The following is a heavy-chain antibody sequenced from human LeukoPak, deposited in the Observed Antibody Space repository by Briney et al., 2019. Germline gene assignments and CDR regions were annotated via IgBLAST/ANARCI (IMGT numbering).Heavy chain of an antibody. Sequence: GESLQISCQGSGYSFTSYWIGWVRPMPGKGLEWMGIIYPGDSDTRYSPSFQGQVTISADKSISTAYLQWSSLKASDTAMYYCARLALRSSSHYIGTWGQGTLVTVSS. V-gene: IGHV5-51*01. CDR1: GYSFTSYW. CDR3: ARLALRSSSHYIGT. J-gene: IGHJ4*02. D-gene: IGHD2-15*01. CDR2: IYPGDSDT.